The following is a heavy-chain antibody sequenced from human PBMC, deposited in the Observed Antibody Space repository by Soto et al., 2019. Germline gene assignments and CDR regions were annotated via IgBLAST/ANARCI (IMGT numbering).Heavy chain of an antibody. Sequence: PGGSLRLSCAASGFTFSGSAMHWVRQASGKGLEWVGRIRSKANSYATAYAASVKGRFTISRDDSKNTAYLQMNSLKTEDTAVYYCTRRVPALTGYSSGWYDDAFDIWGQGTMVTVSS. CDR2: IRSKANSYAT. CDR1: GFTFSGSA. D-gene: IGHD6-19*01. CDR3: TRRVPALTGYSSGWYDDAFDI. V-gene: IGHV3-73*01. J-gene: IGHJ3*02.